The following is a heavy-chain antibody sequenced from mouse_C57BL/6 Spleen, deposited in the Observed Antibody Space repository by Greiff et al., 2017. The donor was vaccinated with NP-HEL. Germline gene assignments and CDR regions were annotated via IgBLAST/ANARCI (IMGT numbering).Heavy chain of an antibody. J-gene: IGHJ4*01. Sequence: EVKLVESGGGLVKPGGSLKLSCAASGFTFSDYGMHWVRQAPEKGLEWVAYISSGSSTIYYADTVKGRFTISRDNAKNTLFLQMTSLRSEDTAMYYCARRTTVVAGAMDYWGQGTTVTVSS. CDR1: GFTFSDYG. CDR3: ARRTTVVAGAMDY. CDR2: ISSGSSTI. D-gene: IGHD1-1*01. V-gene: IGHV5-17*01.